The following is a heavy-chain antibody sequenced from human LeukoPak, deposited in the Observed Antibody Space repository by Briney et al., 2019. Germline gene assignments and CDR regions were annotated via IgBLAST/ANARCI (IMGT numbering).Heavy chain of an antibody. J-gene: IGHJ4*02. CDR3: ASDLPAATS. D-gene: IGHD2-2*01. CDR1: GFTFSGYS. CDR2: ISSSSDHI. V-gene: IGHV3-21*01. Sequence: PGGSLRLSCAASGFTFSGYSMNWVRKAPGKGLEWVSSISSSSDHIFYADLVKGRFTISRDNAKNSLYLQMNSLRAEDTAVYYCASDLPAATSWGQGTLVTVSS.